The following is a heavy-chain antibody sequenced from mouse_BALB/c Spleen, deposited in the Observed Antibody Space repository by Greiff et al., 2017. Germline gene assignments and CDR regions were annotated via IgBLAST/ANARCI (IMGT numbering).Heavy chain of an antibody. V-gene: IGHV5-9*03. D-gene: IGHD1-1*01. Sequence: EVKLVESGGGLVKPGGSLKLSCAASGFTFSSYTMSWVRQTPEKRLEWVATIGSGGGNTYYPDSVKGRFTISRDNAKNNLYLQMSSLRSEDTALYYCARYSTTVVAPRRYFDVWGAGTTVTVSS. CDR2: IGSGGGNT. CDR3: ARYSTTVVAPRRYFDV. J-gene: IGHJ1*01. CDR1: GFTFSSYT.